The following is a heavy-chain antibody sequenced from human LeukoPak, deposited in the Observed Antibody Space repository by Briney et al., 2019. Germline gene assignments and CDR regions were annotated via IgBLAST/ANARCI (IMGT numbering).Heavy chain of an antibody. V-gene: IGHV3-7*01. CDR2: IKQDGSEK. J-gene: IGHJ3*02. D-gene: IGHD3-22*01. CDR1: EFTFSNFW. Sequence: GGSLRLSCSASEFTFSNFWMSWVRQAPGKGPEWVANIKQDGSEKYYVDSVKGRFTISRDNAETSLHLQMNSLRAEDTAVYYCARDDRYYYDSSGYLEAFDIWGQGTMVTVSS. CDR3: ARDDRYYYDSSGYLEAFDI.